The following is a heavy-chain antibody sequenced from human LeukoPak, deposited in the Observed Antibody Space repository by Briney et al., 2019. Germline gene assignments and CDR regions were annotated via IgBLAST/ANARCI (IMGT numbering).Heavy chain of an antibody. J-gene: IGHJ6*03. V-gene: IGHV3-49*04. CDR1: GFTFGDYS. CDR2: IRSKAYDGTT. D-gene: IGHD7-27*01. Sequence: GRSLRLSCTASGFTFGDYSMNWVRQAPGKGLEWVGFIRSKAYDGTTEYAASVKGRFTISRDDSKSIAYLQMNSLKTEDTAVYYCARHAPTGSYYYYMDVWGKGTTVTVSS. CDR3: ARHAPTGSYYYYMDV.